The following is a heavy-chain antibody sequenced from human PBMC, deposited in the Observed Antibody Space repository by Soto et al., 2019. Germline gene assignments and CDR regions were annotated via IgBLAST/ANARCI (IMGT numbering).Heavy chain of an antibody. J-gene: IGHJ6*02. CDR2: ISTYTGKT. CDR3: ANEGQFAPNGNQLMDV. D-gene: IGHD1-1*01. CDR1: GYAFSDNG. V-gene: IGHV1-18*04. Sequence: GASVKVSCKASGYAFSDNGVSWVRQAPGQGLEWMGWISTYTGKTKYAQKFQDRVTLTTDTSTSTAYMDLRSLRPDDTAVYYCANEGQFAPNGNQLMDVWGQGTTVTVSS.